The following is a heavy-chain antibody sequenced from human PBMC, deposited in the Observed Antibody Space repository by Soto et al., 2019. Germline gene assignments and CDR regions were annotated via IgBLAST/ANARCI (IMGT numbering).Heavy chain of an antibody. V-gene: IGHV4-61*08. D-gene: IGHD2-21*01. CDR2: IDDSGST. Sequence: PETLSLTCTVSGASISSGGYYWSWIRQQPGKGLEWTGFIDDSGSTNSNPSLKGRVAMSVDTSKNQFSVELTSVNTADTAIYYCTRGGDPYKTGHWGQGTLVTVSS. CDR3: TRGGDPYKTGH. J-gene: IGHJ4*02. CDR1: GASISSGGYY.